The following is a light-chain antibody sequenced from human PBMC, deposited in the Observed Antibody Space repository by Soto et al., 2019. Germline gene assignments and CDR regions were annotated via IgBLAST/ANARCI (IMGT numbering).Light chain of an antibody. CDR2: NKT. Sequence: QSVLTQPPAVSWAPGQRVTISCTRNNSNIGAGYDVHWYQQIPGKAPKLLIYNKTIRPSGVPDRFSGSRSGTSASLAITGLQAEDEADYYCQSFDRSLSASGVFGGGTKVTVL. CDR1: NSNIGAGYD. J-gene: IGLJ2*01. V-gene: IGLV1-40*01. CDR3: QSFDRSLSASGV.